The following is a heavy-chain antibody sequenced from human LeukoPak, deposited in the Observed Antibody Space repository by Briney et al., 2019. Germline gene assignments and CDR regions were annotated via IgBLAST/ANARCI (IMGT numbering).Heavy chain of an antibody. CDR2: ISSSSTYI. J-gene: IGHJ4*02. CDR1: GFTFSSYT. CDR3: ARVYYDSSGYYYHY. Sequence: GGSLRLSCAASGFTFSSYTMNWVRQAPGKGLEGVSSISSSSTYINYADSVKGRFTISRDNAKNSLYLQMNSLRAEDTALYYCARVYYDSSGYYYHYWGQGTLVTVSS. D-gene: IGHD3-22*01. V-gene: IGHV3-21*04.